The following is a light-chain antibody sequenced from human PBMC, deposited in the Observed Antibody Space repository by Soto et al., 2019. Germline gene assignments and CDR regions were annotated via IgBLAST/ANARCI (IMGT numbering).Light chain of an antibody. CDR3: QLRSNWPPVT. V-gene: IGKV3-11*01. J-gene: IGKJ4*01. Sequence: EIVLTQSPATLSLSPGERATLSCRASQSINRHLAWYRQKPGQAPRLLIYDASNRATGIPARFSGSGSGTDFTLNISSLEPEDFGVYYCQLRSNWPPVTFGGGTKVEIK. CDR2: DAS. CDR1: QSINRH.